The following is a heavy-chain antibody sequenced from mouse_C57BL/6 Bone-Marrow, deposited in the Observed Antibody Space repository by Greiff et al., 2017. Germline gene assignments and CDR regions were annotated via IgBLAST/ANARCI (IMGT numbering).Heavy chain of an antibody. D-gene: IGHD1-1*01. CDR3: ARALVLRWFAY. Sequence: VQLQESGAELAKPGASVKLSCKASGYTFTSFWMHWVKQRPGQGLEWIGYINPSSGYTKYNQKFKDKATLTADKSSSTAYMQPSSLTYEDSAVYYCARALVLRWFAYWGQGTLVTVSA. CDR1: GYTFTSFW. J-gene: IGHJ3*01. CDR2: INPSSGYT. V-gene: IGHV1-7*01.